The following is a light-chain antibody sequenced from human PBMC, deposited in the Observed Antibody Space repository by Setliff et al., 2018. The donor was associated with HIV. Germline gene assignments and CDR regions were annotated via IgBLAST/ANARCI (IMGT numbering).Light chain of an antibody. Sequence: QSALTQPRSVSGSPGQSVTISCTGTSSDVGNYNYVSWHQQHPGKAPKLMIYDVNKRPSGVTDRFSGSKSGYTASLTISGLQAEDEADYYCCSYAGSTLYVFGTGTKVTVL. V-gene: IGLV2-11*01. CDR2: DVN. J-gene: IGLJ1*01. CDR3: CSYAGSTLYV. CDR1: SSDVGNYNY.